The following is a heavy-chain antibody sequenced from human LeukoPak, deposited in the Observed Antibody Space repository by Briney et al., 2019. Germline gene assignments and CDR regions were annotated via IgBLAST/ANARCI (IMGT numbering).Heavy chain of an antibody. V-gene: IGHV1-18*01. D-gene: IGHD4-23*01. CDR3: ARVMPSTVVTRGTPPDY. Sequence: ASVKVSCKASGYTFTSYGISWVRQAPGQGLESMRWISAYNGNTNYAQKLQGRVTMTTDTSTSTAYMELRSLRSDDTAVYYCARVMPSTVVTRGTPPDYWGQGTLLTVSS. J-gene: IGHJ4*02. CDR1: GYTFTSYG. CDR2: ISAYNGNT.